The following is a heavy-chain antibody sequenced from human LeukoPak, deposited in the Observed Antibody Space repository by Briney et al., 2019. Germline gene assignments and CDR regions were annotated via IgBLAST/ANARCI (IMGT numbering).Heavy chain of an antibody. J-gene: IGHJ4*02. CDR2: ISYDGSNE. V-gene: IGHV3-30-3*01. Sequence: GGSLRLSCAASGFTFRSYGMHWVRQAPGKGLEWVAVISYDGSNEYHADSVKGRFTISRDNAKNSLYLQMNSLRAEDTAVYYCARVYRPEYGQQTDYWGQGTLVTVSS. D-gene: IGHD6-13*01. CDR3: ARVYRPEYGQQTDY. CDR1: GFTFRSYG.